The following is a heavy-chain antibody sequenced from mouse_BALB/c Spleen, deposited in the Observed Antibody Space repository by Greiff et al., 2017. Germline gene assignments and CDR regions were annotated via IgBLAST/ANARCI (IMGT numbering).Heavy chain of an antibody. V-gene: IGHV14-4*02. CDR1: GFNIKDYY. CDR3: NAVTTAKRYYAMDY. CDR2: IDPENGDT. J-gene: IGHJ4*01. Sequence: EVQLQQSGAELVRSGASVKLSCTASGFNIKDYYMHWVKQRPEQGLEWIGWIDPENGDTEYAPKFQGKATMTADTSSNTAYLQLSSLTSEDTAVYYCNAVTTAKRYYAMDYWGQGTSVTVSS. D-gene: IGHD1-2*01.